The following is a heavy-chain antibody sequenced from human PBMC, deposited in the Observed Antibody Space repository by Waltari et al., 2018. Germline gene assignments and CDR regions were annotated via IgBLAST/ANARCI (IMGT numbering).Heavy chain of an antibody. CDR1: GDSITSRDHF. Sequence: QLQLQESGPGLVKTSETLSLTCTVSGDSITSRDHFWAWIRQSPGKGLERIGSINYSGSPHYNPSLKSRVTISVDTSKNQFSLRLSSATAADTGVYYCARRVGIGDYFDYWGQGTLVTVSS. CDR2: INYSGSP. CDR3: ARRVGIGDYFDY. D-gene: IGHD2-21*01. V-gene: IGHV4-39*01. J-gene: IGHJ4*02.